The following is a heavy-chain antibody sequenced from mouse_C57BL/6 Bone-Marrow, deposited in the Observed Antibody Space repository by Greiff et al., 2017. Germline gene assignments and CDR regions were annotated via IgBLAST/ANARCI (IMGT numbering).Heavy chain of an antibody. CDR2: FYPGVGSI. V-gene: IGHV1-62-2*01. Sequence: QLQRSGPELVKPGASVRLSCKASASTFPEFPIHWLTQRSGRGLGWIGWFYPGVGSIRYNENFKDKATLTADKSSSTVYMELSRLTSEDSAVYFCARHESVYYAMDYWGQGTSVTVSS. CDR1: ASTFPEFP. CDR3: ARHESVYYAMDY. J-gene: IGHJ4*01.